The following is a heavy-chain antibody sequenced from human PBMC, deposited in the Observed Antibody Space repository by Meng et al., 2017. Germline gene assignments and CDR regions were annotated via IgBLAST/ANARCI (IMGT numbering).Heavy chain of an antibody. D-gene: IGHD3-22*01. V-gene: IGHV2-26*01. J-gene: IGHJ4*02. CDR3: SRILRPYSSSYSDFDY. CDR1: GLLLSNARMS. Sequence: SGPTLVKPTETLTLTRTVSGLLLSNARMSVSWIRQPPGKALEWLAHIFSNDEKSYSTSLKSRLTISKDTSKSQVILTMTNMDPVDTATYYCSRILRPYSSSYSDFDYWGQGTLVTVSS. CDR2: IFSNDEK.